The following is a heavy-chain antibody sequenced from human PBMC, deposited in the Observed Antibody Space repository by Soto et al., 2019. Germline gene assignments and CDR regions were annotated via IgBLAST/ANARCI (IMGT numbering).Heavy chain of an antibody. CDR3: ARLSSLYYNSDYGGYYFDY. Sequence: QVQLQESGPGLVKPSQTLSLTCTVSGGSIRGGDYYWSWIRQHPGKGLEWIGYIFYSGNSFYNPSLKRGVTISVDTSKNQFSLQLSSVTAADTAIYSCARLSSLYYNSDYGGYYFDYWGQGTLVSVSS. CDR1: GGSIRGGDYY. D-gene: IGHD3-10*01. V-gene: IGHV4-31*03. J-gene: IGHJ4*02. CDR2: IFYSGNS.